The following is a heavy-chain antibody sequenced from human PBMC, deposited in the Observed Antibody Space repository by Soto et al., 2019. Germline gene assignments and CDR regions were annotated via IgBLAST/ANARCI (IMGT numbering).Heavy chain of an antibody. Sequence: ESGGGLVQPGGSLRLSCAASGFTFSSYDMHWVRQATGKGLEWVSAIGTAGDTYYPGSVKGRFTISRENAKNSLYLQMNSLRAGDTAVYYCARVVRGYSYGTHFYYYYMDVWGKGTTVTVSS. J-gene: IGHJ6*03. CDR3: ARVVRGYSYGTHFYYYYMDV. CDR2: IGTAGDT. CDR1: GFTFSSYD. V-gene: IGHV3-13*01. D-gene: IGHD5-18*01.